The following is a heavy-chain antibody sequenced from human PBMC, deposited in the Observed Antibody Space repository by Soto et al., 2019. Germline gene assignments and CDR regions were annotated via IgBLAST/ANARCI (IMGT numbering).Heavy chain of an antibody. CDR1: GFTFSNYY. Sequence: GGSLRLSCAASGFTFSNYYMNWVRQAPGKGLEWVSSISSSSSYIYYADSVKGRFTISRDNAKNSLYLQMNSLRAEDTAVYYCTTPQWNLDYGDYPLLNDAFDIWGQGTMVTVSS. D-gene: IGHD4-17*01. V-gene: IGHV3-21*01. CDR3: TTPQWNLDYGDYPLLNDAFDI. CDR2: ISSSSSYI. J-gene: IGHJ3*02.